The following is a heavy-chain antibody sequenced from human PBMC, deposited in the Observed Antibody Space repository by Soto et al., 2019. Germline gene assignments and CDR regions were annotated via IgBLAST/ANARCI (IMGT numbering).Heavy chain of an antibody. V-gene: IGHV3-23*01. D-gene: IGHD3-10*01. J-gene: IGHJ4*02. CDR1: GFTFNNYA. CDR2: SRGVGDTT. Sequence: EVQLLESGGGLVQPGGSLRLSCAASGFTFNNYAMTWVRQAPGKGLEWVTASRGVGDTTSYADSAKGRFTVSRDGSKNTLYLQMSSLRAEDTALYYCAKGRGGSGSLTPRVDFWGQGTLVTVSS. CDR3: AKGRGGSGSLTPRVDF.